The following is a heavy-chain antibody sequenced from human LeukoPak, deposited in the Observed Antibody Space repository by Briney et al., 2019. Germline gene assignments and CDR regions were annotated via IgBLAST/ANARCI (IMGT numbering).Heavy chain of an antibody. CDR1: GGSINNYY. CDR2: IYSSGDT. V-gene: IGHV4-4*07. CDR3: ARFWYYYYYMDV. D-gene: IGHD3-3*01. J-gene: IGHJ6*03. Sequence: SETLSLTCSVSGGSINNYYWSWIRQPAGKGLEWIGRIYSSGDTYYNPSLKSRVTISVDTSKNQFSLKLSSVTAADTAVYYCARFWYYYYYMDVWGKGTTVTVSS.